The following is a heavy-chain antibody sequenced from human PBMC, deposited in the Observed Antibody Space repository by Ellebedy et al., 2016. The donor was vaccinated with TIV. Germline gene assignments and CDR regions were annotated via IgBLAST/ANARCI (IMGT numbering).Heavy chain of an antibody. CDR2: IIPILGIA. D-gene: IGHD3-22*01. CDR1: GGTFSSYA. V-gene: IGHV1-69*04. CDR3: ARVDSSGYYGIDY. Sequence: SVKVSCXASGGTFSSYAISWVRQAPGQGLEWMGRIIPILGIANYAQKFQGRVTITADKSTSTAYMELSSLRSVDTAVYYCARVDSSGYYGIDYWGQGTLVTVSS. J-gene: IGHJ4*02.